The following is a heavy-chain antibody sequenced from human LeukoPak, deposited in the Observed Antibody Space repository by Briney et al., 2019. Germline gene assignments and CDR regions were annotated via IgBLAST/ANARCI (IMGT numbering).Heavy chain of an antibody. CDR1: GFTFSDHY. Sequence: PGGSLSLSCVASGFTFSDHYMDWVRQPPGKGMEWVGRARNKANSYTTEYAASVKGRFTISRDDSKISLYLQMNSLKTEDTAVYYCATLHDYRIWGQGTMVTVSS. V-gene: IGHV3-72*01. CDR2: ARNKANSYTT. CDR3: ATLHDYRI. D-gene: IGHD4-11*01. J-gene: IGHJ3*02.